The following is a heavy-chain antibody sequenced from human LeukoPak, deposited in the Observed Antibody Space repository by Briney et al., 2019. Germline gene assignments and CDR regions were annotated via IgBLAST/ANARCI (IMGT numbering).Heavy chain of an antibody. CDR1: GYTFTSYY. CDR2: INPNSGGT. V-gene: IGHV1-2*02. CDR3: ARSSGGLLWFGPRLFDY. J-gene: IGHJ4*02. Sequence: ASVKVSCKASGYTFTSYYMHWVRQAPGQGLEWMGWINPNSGGTNYAQKFQGRVTMTRDTSISTAYMELSRLRSDDTAVYYCARSSGGLLWFGPRLFDYWGQGTLVTVSS. D-gene: IGHD3-10*01.